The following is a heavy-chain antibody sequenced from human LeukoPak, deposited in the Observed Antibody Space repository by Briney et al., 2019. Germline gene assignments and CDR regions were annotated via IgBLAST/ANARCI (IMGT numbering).Heavy chain of an antibody. CDR1: GYTFTGYY. J-gene: IGHJ4*02. V-gene: IGHV1-2*02. CDR3: ASVSGVIAAAGINFDY. D-gene: IGHD6-13*01. Sequence: ASVKVSCKASGYTFTGYYIHWVRQAPGQGLEWMGWINPNSGGTNYAQKFQGRVTMTRDTSISTAYMELSRLRSDDTAVYYCASVSGVIAAAGINFDYWGQGTLVTVSS. CDR2: INPNSGGT.